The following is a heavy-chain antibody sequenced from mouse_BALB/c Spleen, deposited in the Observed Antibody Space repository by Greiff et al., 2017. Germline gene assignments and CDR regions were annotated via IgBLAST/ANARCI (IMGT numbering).Heavy chain of an antibody. D-gene: IGHD3-1*01. J-gene: IGHJ3*01. Sequence: DVKLVESGPGLVKPSQSLSLTCSVTGYSITSGYYWNWIRQFPGNKLEWMGYISYDGSNNYNPSLKNRISITRDTSKNQFFLKLNSVTTEDTATYYCAREGARATFAYWGQGTLVTVSA. CDR2: ISYDGSN. CDR1: GYSITSGYY. V-gene: IGHV3-6*02. CDR3: AREGARATFAY.